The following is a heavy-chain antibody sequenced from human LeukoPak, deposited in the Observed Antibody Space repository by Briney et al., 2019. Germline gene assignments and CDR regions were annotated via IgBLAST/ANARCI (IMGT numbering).Heavy chain of an antibody. CDR2: INPNSGGT. CDR1: GYTFAGYY. CDR3: ARGFLVRGVIAY. V-gene: IGHV1-2*02. J-gene: IGHJ4*02. Sequence: SVKVSCKASGYTFAGYYMHWVRQAPGQGLEWMGWINPNSGGTNYAQKFQGRVTITRDTSASTAYMELSSLRSEDTAVYYCARGFLVRGVIAYWGQGTLVTVSS. D-gene: IGHD3-10*01.